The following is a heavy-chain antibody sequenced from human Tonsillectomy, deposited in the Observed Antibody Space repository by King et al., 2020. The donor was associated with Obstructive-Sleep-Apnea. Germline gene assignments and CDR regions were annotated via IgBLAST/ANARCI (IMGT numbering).Heavy chain of an antibody. CDR1: GFTFSGST. J-gene: IGHJ4*02. CDR2: VSNKANGYAT. V-gene: IGHV3-73*01. Sequence: EVQLVESGGGLVQPGGSLKLSCAASGFTFSGSTMHWVRQASGKGLEWVGRVSNKANGYATLYAASLKGRVTISRDDSKNTAYLQMNSLKTEDTAVYYCTRRTTTTAKGFDSWGQGTLVTVSS. CDR3: TRRTTTTAKGFDS. D-gene: IGHD1-1*01.